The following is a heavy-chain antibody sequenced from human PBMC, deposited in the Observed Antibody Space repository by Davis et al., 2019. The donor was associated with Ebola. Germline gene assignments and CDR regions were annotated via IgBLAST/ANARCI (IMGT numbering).Heavy chain of an antibody. CDR3: ARSSDFWSGPQWH. J-gene: IGHJ1*01. V-gene: IGHV1-24*01. Sequence: ASVTVSCKVSGYTLTELSMLWVRQAPGKGLEWMGGFDPEDGETIYAQKFQGRVTITADKSTSTAYMELSSLRSEDMAVYYCARSSDFWSGPQWHWGQGTLVTVSS. CDR1: GYTLTELS. D-gene: IGHD3-3*01. CDR2: FDPEDGET.